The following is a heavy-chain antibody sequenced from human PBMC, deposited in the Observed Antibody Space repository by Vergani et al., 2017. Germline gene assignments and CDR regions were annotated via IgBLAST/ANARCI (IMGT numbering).Heavy chain of an antibody. CDR3: AHARLDTAMYPTDY. V-gene: IGHV2-5*02. Sequence: QITLKESGPTLVKPTQTLTLTCTFSGFSFSTSGVGVGWIRQPPGKALEWLALIYWDDDKRYSPSLKSRLTITKDTSKNQVVLTMTNMDPVDTATYYCAHARLDTAMYPTDYWGQGTLVTVSS. CDR1: GFSFSTSGVG. D-gene: IGHD5-18*01. J-gene: IGHJ4*02. CDR2: IYWDDDK.